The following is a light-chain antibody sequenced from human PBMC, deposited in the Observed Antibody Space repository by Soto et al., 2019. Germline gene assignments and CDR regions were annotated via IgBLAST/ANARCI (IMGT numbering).Light chain of an antibody. CDR2: GAS. J-gene: IGKJ5*01. CDR3: QQYSTSPT. V-gene: IGKV3-20*01. Sequence: EIVLTQSPGTVSLSPGERTTLSCRASQSVSNNYLAWYQQKPGQAPRRLIYGASSRATGIPDRFSGSGSGTDFTHTISRLEPEDFAVYYCQQYSTSPTFGEGTRLEIK. CDR1: QSVSNNY.